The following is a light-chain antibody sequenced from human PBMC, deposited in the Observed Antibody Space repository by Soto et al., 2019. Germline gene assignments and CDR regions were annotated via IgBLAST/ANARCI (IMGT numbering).Light chain of an antibody. J-gene: IGKJ1*01. CDR2: DSS. Sequence: EIVLTQSPATLSLSPGERATLSCRASQSVSSYLAWYQQKPGQAPRLLIYDSSNRAAGIPARFSGRGSGTDFTRTISSLEPEDFAVYYGQQRSNWPRTFGQGTKVEIK. V-gene: IGKV3-11*01. CDR1: QSVSSY. CDR3: QQRSNWPRT.